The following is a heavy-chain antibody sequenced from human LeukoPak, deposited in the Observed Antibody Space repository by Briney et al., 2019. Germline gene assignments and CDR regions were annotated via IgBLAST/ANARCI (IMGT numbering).Heavy chain of an antibody. CDR2: INPYSGDT. J-gene: IGHJ6*03. D-gene: IGHD6-13*01. CDR1: ESTFTDYY. CDR3: AFSTIWLYYMDV. V-gene: IGHV1-2*02. Sequence: ASVQVSCKASESTFTDYYIHWVRQAPGQGLEWMGWINPYSGDTNSAQRFQGRVTLTRDTSISTAYMELTGLTSAETAVYYCAFSTIWLYYMDVWGTGTTITVSS.